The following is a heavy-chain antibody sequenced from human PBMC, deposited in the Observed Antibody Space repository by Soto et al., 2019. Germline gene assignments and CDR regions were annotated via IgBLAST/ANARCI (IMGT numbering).Heavy chain of an antibody. J-gene: IGHJ5*02. CDR3: ARGTKTWYYDILTGYRGGNNWFDP. CDR2: INPNSGGT. V-gene: IGHV1-2*04. CDR1: GYTFTGYY. Sequence: GASVKVSCKASGYTFTGYYIHWVRQAPGQGLECMGWINPNSGGTNYAQKFQGWVTMTRDTSISTAYMELSRLRSDDTAVYYCARGTKTWYYDILTGYRGGNNWFDPWGQGTLVTVSS. D-gene: IGHD3-9*01.